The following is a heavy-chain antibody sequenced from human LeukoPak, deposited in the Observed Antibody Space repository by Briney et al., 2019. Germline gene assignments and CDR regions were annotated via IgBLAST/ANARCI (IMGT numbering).Heavy chain of an antibody. CDR3: ARVKVVAAGIPDAFDI. Sequence: ASVKVSCKASGGTFSSYAISWVRQAPGQGLEWMGWISAYNGNTNYAQKLQGRVTMTTDTSTSTAYMELRSLRSDDTAVYYCARVKVVAAGIPDAFDIWGQGTMVTVSS. CDR1: GGTFSSYA. D-gene: IGHD2-15*01. CDR2: ISAYNGNT. V-gene: IGHV1-18*01. J-gene: IGHJ3*02.